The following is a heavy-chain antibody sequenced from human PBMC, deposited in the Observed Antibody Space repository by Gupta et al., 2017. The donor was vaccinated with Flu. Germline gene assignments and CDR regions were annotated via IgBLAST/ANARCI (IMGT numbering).Heavy chain of an antibody. Sequence: QLVESGGGVPQPGGSLRLSCAASGFVSSDFGMQWVRQAPGKGLEWVAVIAHDGSIAYYADSVRGRFTISRDNSKNTMFLQMNSLRMDDTALYYCAKERTPRASNGWTFDCWGQGTLVTVSS. V-gene: IGHV3-30*18. CDR2: IAHDGSIA. CDR3: AKERTPRASNGWTFDC. J-gene: IGHJ4*02. D-gene: IGHD6-19*01. CDR1: GFVSSDFG.